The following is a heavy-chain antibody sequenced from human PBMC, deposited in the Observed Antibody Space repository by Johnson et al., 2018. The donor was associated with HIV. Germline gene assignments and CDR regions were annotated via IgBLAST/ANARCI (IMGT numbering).Heavy chain of an antibody. CDR3: AKGEAQEGWIQLQSFAFDF. V-gene: IGHV3-30*02. Sequence: QVQLLESGGGVVQPGESLRLSCVASGFDFSHYGMHWVRQAPGKGLEWVAFIQNDRSNKYYADSVKGRFTISRDNSRHTMYLHMSDLRSEETTMYYCAKGEAQEGWIQLQSFAFDFWGRGTMVTVYS. D-gene: IGHD5-18*01. CDR2: IQNDRSNK. J-gene: IGHJ3*01. CDR1: GFDFSHYG.